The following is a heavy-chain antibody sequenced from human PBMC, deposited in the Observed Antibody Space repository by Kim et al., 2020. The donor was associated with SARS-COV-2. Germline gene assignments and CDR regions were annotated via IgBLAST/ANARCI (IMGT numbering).Heavy chain of an antibody. CDR2: IYPGDSDT. Sequence: GESLKISCKGSGYSFTSYWIGWVRQMPGKGLEWMGIIYPGDSDTRYSPSFQGQVTISADKSISTAYLQWSSLKASDTAMYYCARGGFCSSTSCPLNWFDPWGQGTLVTLSS. V-gene: IGHV5-51*01. CDR3: ARGGFCSSTSCPLNWFDP. CDR1: GYSFTSYW. J-gene: IGHJ5*02. D-gene: IGHD2-2*01.